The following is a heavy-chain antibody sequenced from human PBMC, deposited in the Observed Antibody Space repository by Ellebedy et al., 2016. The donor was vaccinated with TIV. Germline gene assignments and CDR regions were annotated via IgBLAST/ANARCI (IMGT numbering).Heavy chain of an antibody. D-gene: IGHD3-10*01. Sequence: ASVKVSCXASGYTFTSYGISWVRQAPGQGLEWMGWISAYNGNTNYAQKLQGRVTMTTDTSTSTAYMELRSLRSDDTAVYYCAREGALLWFGEFDYYYYGMDVWGQGTTVTVSS. CDR3: AREGALLWFGEFDYYYYGMDV. CDR2: ISAYNGNT. V-gene: IGHV1-18*04. J-gene: IGHJ6*02. CDR1: GYTFTSYG.